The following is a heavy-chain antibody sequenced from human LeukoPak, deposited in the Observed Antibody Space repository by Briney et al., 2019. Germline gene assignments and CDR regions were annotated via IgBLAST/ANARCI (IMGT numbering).Heavy chain of an antibody. J-gene: IGHJ6*03. CDR3: ARVRPHYDILTGYYLPYYYYMDV. CDR2: IYTSGST. Sequence: SETLSLTCTVSGGSISSYYWSWIRQPAGKGLEWIGRIYTSGSTNYNPSLKSRVTVSVDTSKNQFSLKLSSVTAADTAVYYCARVRPHYDILTGYYLPYYYYMDVWGKGTTVTVSS. CDR1: GGSISSYY. V-gene: IGHV4-4*07. D-gene: IGHD3-9*01.